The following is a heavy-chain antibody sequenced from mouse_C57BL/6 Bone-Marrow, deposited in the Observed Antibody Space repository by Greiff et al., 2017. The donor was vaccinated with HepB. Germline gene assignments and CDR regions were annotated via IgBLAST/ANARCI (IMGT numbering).Heavy chain of an antibody. D-gene: IGHD1-1*01. V-gene: IGHV1-64*01. CDR1: GYTFTSYW. J-gene: IGHJ3*01. Sequence: VQLQQPGAELVKPGASVKLSCKASGYTFTSYWMHWVKQRPGQGLEWIGMIHPNSGSTNYNEKFKSKATLTVDKSSSTAYMQLSSLTSEDSAVYYCARAHYGSSTGFAYWGQGTLVTVSA. CDR2: IHPNSGST. CDR3: ARAHYGSSTGFAY.